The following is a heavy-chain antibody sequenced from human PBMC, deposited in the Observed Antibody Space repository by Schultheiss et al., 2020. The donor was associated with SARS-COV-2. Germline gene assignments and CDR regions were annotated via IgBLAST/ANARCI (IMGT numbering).Heavy chain of an antibody. D-gene: IGHD3-3*01. CDR3: ARARDFWSGYGY. V-gene: IGHV4-31*03. CDR2: IYYSGST. Sequence: SQTLSLTCTVSGGSISSGGYYWSWIRQHPGKGLEWIGYIYYSGSTYYNPSLKSRVAMSVDTSKNQFSLKLSSVTAADTAVYYCARARDFWSGYGYWGQGTLVTVSS. CDR1: GGSISSGGYY. J-gene: IGHJ4*02.